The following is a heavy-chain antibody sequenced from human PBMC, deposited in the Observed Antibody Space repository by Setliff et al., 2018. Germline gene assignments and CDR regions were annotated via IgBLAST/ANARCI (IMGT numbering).Heavy chain of an antibody. Sequence: NPSETLSLTCAVSGSAISSGHYWGWIRQHPGKGLEWIGSFRPSGKTYYNPSLTSRVTISVDTSKKYFSLKLTSVTAADTAVYYCVRDAGDGYGVDAYAGGGFDIWGQGTVVTVSS. J-gene: IGHJ3*02. D-gene: IGHD5-18*01. CDR1: GSAISSGHY. V-gene: IGHV4-38-2*02. CDR3: VRDAGDGYGVDAYAGGGFDI. CDR2: FRPSGKT.